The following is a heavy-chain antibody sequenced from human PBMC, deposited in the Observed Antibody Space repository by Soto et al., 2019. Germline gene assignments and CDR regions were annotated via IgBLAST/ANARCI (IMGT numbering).Heavy chain of an antibody. V-gene: IGHV3-NL1*01. CDR1: GIAFSSYG. CDR3: ATGLTLPVRPSFDT. CDR2: IFSGDNT. Sequence: QVQVVESGGGVVQPGRSLRLSCAASGIAFSSYGIHWVRQAPGRGLEWVSVIFSGDNTYYSDSVKGRFTISRDNSKNTVYLQMNRLRGDDTAVYFCATGLTLPVRPSFDTWGQGTLLTVSS. D-gene: IGHD2-21*02. J-gene: IGHJ5*02.